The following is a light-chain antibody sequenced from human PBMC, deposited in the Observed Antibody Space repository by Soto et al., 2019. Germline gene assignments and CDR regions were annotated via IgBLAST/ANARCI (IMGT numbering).Light chain of an antibody. CDR1: QSGLYRSDNKNY. V-gene: IGKV4-1*01. CDR2: WAS. Sequence: DIVMTQSPDSLAVSLGERATINCKSSQSGLYRSDNKNYLAWYQQKPGQPPKLLIYWASTRESGVPDRFSGSGSGTDFTLTLSRMQAEDVAVYYCQQYYSTPWTFGQGTKVEIK. CDR3: QQYYSTPWT. J-gene: IGKJ1*01.